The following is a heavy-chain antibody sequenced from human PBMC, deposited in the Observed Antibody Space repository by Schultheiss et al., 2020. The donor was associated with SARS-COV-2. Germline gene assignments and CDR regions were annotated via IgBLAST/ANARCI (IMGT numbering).Heavy chain of an antibody. J-gene: IGHJ4*02. CDR2: IYYSGSS. CDR1: GASISSYY. CDR3: ARHRPRNYVSG. D-gene: IGHD1-7*01. V-gene: IGHV4-59*08. Sequence: GSLRLSCTVSGASISSYYWSWIRQPAGKGLEWIGYIYYSGSSYYNPSLKSRVTISVDTSKNQFSLKLSSVTAADTAVYYCARHRPRNYVSGWGQGTLVTVSS.